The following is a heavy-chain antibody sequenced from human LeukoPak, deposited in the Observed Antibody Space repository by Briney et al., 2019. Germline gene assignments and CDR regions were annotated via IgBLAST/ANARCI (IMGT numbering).Heavy chain of an antibody. V-gene: IGHV3-49*05. Sequence: KPGRSLRLSCTASGFTFGDYAMSWFRQAPGKGLEWVGFIRSKAYGGTTEYAASVKGRFTISRDDSKSIAYLQMNSLKTEDTAVYYCTREKLRDIVVVPAHYWFDPWGQGTLVTVSS. J-gene: IGHJ5*02. D-gene: IGHD2-2*01. CDR2: IRSKAYGGTT. CDR3: TREKLRDIVVVPAHYWFDP. CDR1: GFTFGDYA.